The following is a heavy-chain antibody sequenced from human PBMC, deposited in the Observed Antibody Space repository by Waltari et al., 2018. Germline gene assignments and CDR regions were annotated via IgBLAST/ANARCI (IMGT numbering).Heavy chain of an antibody. Sequence: EVQLLESGGGLVQPGGSLRLSCEASGFTFSNYATSWVRQAPGKGLEWVSGITGSGDNTYYAGSVKGRFTISRDNSKNTLSLQMNSLRDDDTAVYSCAKNANANYINWFDPWGQGTLVTVSS. D-gene: IGHD1-7*01. CDR1: GFTFSNYA. J-gene: IGHJ5*02. CDR2: ITGSGDNT. V-gene: IGHV3-23*01. CDR3: AKNANANYINWFDP.